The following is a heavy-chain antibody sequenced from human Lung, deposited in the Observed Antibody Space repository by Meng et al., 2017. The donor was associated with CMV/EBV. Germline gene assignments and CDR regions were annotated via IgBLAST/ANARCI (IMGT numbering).Heavy chain of an antibody. CDR2: TYYSGAT. Sequence: SEPLSLTCTVSGGSINSGDYYWSWIRQPPGKGLECMGYTYYSGATYSSPSLRGRLTISIDTSRNQFSLKLYSVTAADTAVYYCVRDNGVNGTTDYWGQGTLVTVSS. D-gene: IGHD1/OR15-1a*01. CDR1: GGSINSGDYY. J-gene: IGHJ4*02. CDR3: VRDNGVNGTTDY. V-gene: IGHV4-30-4*08.